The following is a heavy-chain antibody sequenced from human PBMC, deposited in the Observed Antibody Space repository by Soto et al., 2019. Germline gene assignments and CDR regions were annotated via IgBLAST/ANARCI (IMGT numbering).Heavy chain of an antibody. CDR3: ARVSGYYLPDY. Sequence: QVQLVQSGAEEKKPGASVKVSCKASGYTFTNYAMHWVRQAPGQRREWMGWINAGNGNTKYSQKFQGRVTITRDTSASTAYMELSSLSSEDTAVYYCARVSGYYLPDYWGQGTLVTVSS. V-gene: IGHV1-3*05. J-gene: IGHJ4*02. CDR2: INAGNGNT. CDR1: GYTFTNYA. D-gene: IGHD5-12*01.